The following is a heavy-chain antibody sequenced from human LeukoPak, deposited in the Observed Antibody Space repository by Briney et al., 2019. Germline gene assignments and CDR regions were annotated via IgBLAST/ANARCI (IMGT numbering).Heavy chain of an antibody. CDR1: AYTFTAYY. CDR3: AREERGYSYGYEIGFDY. Sequence: GASVKVSCKASAYTFTAYYIHWVRQAPGQGLEWMGWINPNSGGTNYAQKFQGRVTMTRDTSISTAYMDLSRLRSDDTAVYYCAREERGYSYGYEIGFDYWGQGTPVTVSS. CDR2: INPNSGGT. D-gene: IGHD5-18*01. J-gene: IGHJ4*02. V-gene: IGHV1-2*02.